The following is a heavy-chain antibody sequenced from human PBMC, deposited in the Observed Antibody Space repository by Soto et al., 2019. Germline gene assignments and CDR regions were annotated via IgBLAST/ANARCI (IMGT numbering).Heavy chain of an antibody. Sequence: GGSLRLSCAASGFTFSSYAMHWVRQAPGKGLEWVAVISYDGSNKYYADSVKGRFTISRDNSKNTLYLQMNSLRAEDTAVYYCARGGEQLAHYYYYGMDVWGQGTTVTVSS. J-gene: IGHJ6*02. CDR1: GFTFSSYA. CDR3: ARGGEQLAHYYYYGMDV. CDR2: ISYDGSNK. D-gene: IGHD6-6*01. V-gene: IGHV3-30-3*01.